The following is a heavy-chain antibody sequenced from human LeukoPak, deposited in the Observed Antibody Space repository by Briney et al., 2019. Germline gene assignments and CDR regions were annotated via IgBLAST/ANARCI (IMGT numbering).Heavy chain of an antibody. J-gene: IGHJ6*02. D-gene: IGHD6-13*01. CDR2: IIPIFGTA. V-gene: IGHV1-69*13. CDR1: GGTFSSYA. Sequence: ASVKVSCKASGGTFSSYAISWVRQAPGQGLEWMGGIIPIFGTANYAQKFQGRVTITADESTSTAYMELSSLRSEDTAVYYCARASSGSSWYSEGFPEHYYYYYGMDVWGQGTTVTVSS. CDR3: ARASSGSSWYSEGFPEHYYYYYGMDV.